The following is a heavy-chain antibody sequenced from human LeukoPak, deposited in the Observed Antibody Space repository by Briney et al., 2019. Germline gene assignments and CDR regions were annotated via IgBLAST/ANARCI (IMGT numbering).Heavy chain of an antibody. CDR2: ISAYNGNT. CDR3: ARDYGDSKWGGTFFDY. CDR1: GYTFTNYG. J-gene: IGHJ4*02. Sequence: GASVKVSCKASGYTFTNYGISWVRQAPGQGLEWMGWISAYNGNTNYAQKLQGRVTMTTDTSTSTAYMELRSLTSDDTAVYYCARDYGDSKWGGTFFDYWGQGTLVTVSS. D-gene: IGHD6-13*01. V-gene: IGHV1-18*01.